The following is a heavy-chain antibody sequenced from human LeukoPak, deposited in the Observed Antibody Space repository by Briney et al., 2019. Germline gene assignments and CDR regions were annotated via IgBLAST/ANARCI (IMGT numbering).Heavy chain of an antibody. CDR2: IYTDGGT. CDR1: GLTVSGNY. V-gene: IGHV3-53*01. Sequence: GGSLRLSCAASGLTVSGNYMTWVRQAPGKGLEWVSTIYTDGGTYYADSVKGRFTISRDESNNILYLQMNSLRGDDTAVYYCATRRRLSDYWGQGTPVTVSS. J-gene: IGHJ4*02. D-gene: IGHD2/OR15-2a*01. CDR3: ATRRRLSDY.